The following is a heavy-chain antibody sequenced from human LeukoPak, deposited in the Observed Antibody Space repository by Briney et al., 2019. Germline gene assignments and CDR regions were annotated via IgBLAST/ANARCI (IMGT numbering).Heavy chain of an antibody. D-gene: IGHD3-3*01. CDR3: TRDRGDFWSGYYSDY. J-gene: IGHJ4*02. V-gene: IGHV3-49*03. CDR1: GFTFGDYA. CDR2: IRSKAYGGTT. Sequence: GGSLRLSCTASGFTFGDYAMSWFRQAPGKGLEWVGFIRSKAYGGTTEYAASVEGRFTISRDDSKSIAYLQMNSLKTEDTAVYYCTRDRGDFWSGYYSDYWGQGTLVTVSS.